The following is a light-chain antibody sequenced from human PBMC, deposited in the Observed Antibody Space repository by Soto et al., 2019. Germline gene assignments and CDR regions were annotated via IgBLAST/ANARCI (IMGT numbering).Light chain of an antibody. CDR3: CSYAGSHTLYV. CDR2: DVT. J-gene: IGLJ1*01. Sequence: QSALTQPASVSGSPGQAVTISCTGTSSDVGAYSYVSWYQQHPGKAPKLMIYDVTKRPSGVPDRFSGSKSGNTASLTISGLQAEDEADYYCCSYAGSHTLYVFGTGTKVTVL. V-gene: IGLV2-11*01. CDR1: SSDVGAYSY.